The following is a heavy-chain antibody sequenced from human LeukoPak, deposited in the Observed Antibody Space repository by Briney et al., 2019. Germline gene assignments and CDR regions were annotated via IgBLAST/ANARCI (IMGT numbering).Heavy chain of an antibody. CDR1: GGSISSYY. J-gene: IGHJ4*02. V-gene: IGHV4-59*01. Sequence: PSETLSLTCTVSGGSISSYYWSWIRQPPGKGLNWMGNIYYSGSTNYNPSLKSRVTISVDTSKNQFSLKLSSVTAADTAVYYCARVRFSRGYSYGYYFDYWGQGTLVTVSS. D-gene: IGHD5-18*01. CDR2: IYYSGST. CDR3: ARVRFSRGYSYGYYFDY.